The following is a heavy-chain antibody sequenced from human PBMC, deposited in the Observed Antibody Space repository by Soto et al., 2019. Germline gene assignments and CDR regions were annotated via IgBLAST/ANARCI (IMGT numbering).Heavy chain of an antibody. V-gene: IGHV4-34*01. CDR2: INHSGST. CDR1: GGSFSGYY. CDR3: ARGRTIFGVITIIGDAFDI. Sequence: SETLSLTCAVYGGSFSGYYWSWIRQPPGKGLEWIGEINHSGSTNYNPSLKSRVTILLDTSKNQFSLRLSASTAAATAVYYCARGRTIFGVITIIGDAFDIWGQGTTVTVSS. D-gene: IGHD3-3*01. J-gene: IGHJ3*02.